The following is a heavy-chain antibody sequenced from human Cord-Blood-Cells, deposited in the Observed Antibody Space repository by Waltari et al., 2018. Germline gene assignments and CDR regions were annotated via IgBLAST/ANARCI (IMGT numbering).Heavy chain of an antibody. J-gene: IGHJ4*02. CDR1: GCSTSISGYS. CDR2: IYYSGHT. V-gene: IGHV4-39*01. CDR3: ARQEIALVQGVIIDY. Sequence: QLQLQESGPGLVKPSETLSLTCTVSGCSTSISGYSWRCIRPPPGKGQEWIGSIYYSGHTYYNPSLKSRVTISVDTSKNQFSLKLSSVTAADTAVYYCARQEIALVQGVIIDYWGQGTLVTVSS. D-gene: IGHD3-10*01.